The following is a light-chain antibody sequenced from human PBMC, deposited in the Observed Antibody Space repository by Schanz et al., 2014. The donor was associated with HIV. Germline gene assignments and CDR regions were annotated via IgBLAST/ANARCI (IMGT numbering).Light chain of an antibody. CDR1: SSDVGSYNY. CDR3: SSYTTNTPLVV. Sequence: QSALTQPRSVSGSPGQSVTISCTGTSSDVGSYNYVSWYQQRPGKAPKLMIYDVTKRPSGVPDRFSGSKSGNTAYLTISALQAEDEADYYCSSYTTNTPLVVFGGGTKLTVL. CDR2: DVT. V-gene: IGLV2-11*01. J-gene: IGLJ2*01.